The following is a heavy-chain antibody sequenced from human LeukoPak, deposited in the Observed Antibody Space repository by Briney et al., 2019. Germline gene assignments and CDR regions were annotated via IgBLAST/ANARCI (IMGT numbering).Heavy chain of an antibody. V-gene: IGHV3-74*01. Sequence: GGSLRLSCAASGFTFSGYWMHWVRHAPGMGLVWVSRITGEGISTSYADSVKGRFTISRDNAKNTLYLQMISLRAEDTAVYYCARDTGWYFDLWGRGTLVTVSS. D-gene: IGHD4-17*01. CDR2: ITGEGIST. CDR1: GFTFSGYW. CDR3: ARDTGWYFDL. J-gene: IGHJ2*01.